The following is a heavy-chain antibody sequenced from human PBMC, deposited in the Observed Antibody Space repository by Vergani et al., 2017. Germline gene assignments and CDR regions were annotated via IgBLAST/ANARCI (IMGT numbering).Heavy chain of an antibody. CDR3: ARDPPPLIVVVTARLDAFDI. Sequence: QVQLVQSGAEVKKPGSSVKVSCKASGGTFSSYAISWVRQAPGQGLEWMGMIIPILGIANYAQKFQGRVTITADKSTSTAYMELSSLRSEDTAVYYCARDPPPLIVVVTARLDAFDIWGQGTMVTVSS. CDR1: GGTFSSYA. J-gene: IGHJ3*02. CDR2: IIPILGIA. D-gene: IGHD2-21*02. V-gene: IGHV1-69*04.